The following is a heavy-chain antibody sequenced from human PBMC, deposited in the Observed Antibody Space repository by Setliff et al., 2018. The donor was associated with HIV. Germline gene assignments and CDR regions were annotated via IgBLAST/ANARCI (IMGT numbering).Heavy chain of an antibody. Sequence: SETLSLTCAVSGYSISSGYYWGWIRQPPGKGLEWIGSIYHSGSTYYNPSLKSRVTISADTSKNQFSLKLSSVTVADTAVYYCARNPCSGGSCPDAFDIWGQGTMVTVSS. CDR2: IYHSGST. J-gene: IGHJ3*02. CDR1: GYSISSGYY. CDR3: ARNPCSGGSCPDAFDI. V-gene: IGHV4-38-2*01. D-gene: IGHD2-15*01.